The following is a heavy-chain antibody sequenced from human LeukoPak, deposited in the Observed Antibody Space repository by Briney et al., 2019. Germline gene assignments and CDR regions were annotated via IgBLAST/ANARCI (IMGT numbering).Heavy chain of an antibody. V-gene: IGHV3-23*01. CDR1: GIRFCSKA. CDR2: SRGNGVT. CDR3: ARAGWIWYADAVW. D-gene: IGHD6-13*01. J-gene: IGHJ4*02. Sequence: GGSLRLSLSASGIRFCSKAMRLVRPAPAKGPEWVSSSRGNGVTFCADSVKGRYSHSRDDYSNMVYLHLNDLRVEDSAVYYCARAGWIWYADAVWWGRETLVTVSS.